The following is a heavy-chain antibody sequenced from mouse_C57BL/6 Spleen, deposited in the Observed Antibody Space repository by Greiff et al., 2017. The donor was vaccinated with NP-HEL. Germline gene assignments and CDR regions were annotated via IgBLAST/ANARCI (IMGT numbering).Heavy chain of an antibody. J-gene: IGHJ2*01. CDR1: GYTFTSYW. Sequence: QVQLQHPGAELVMPGASVKLSCKASGYTFTSYWMHWVKQRPGQGLEWIGEIDPSDSYTNYNQKFKGKSTLTVDKSSSTAYMQLSSLTSEDSAVYYCARYAADSSGYGYWGQGTTLTVSS. D-gene: IGHD3-2*02. CDR2: IDPSDSYT. V-gene: IGHV1-69*01. CDR3: ARYAADSSGYGY.